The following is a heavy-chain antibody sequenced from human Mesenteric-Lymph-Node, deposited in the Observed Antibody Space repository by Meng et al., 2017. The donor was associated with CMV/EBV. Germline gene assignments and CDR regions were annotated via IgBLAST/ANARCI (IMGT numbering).Heavy chain of an antibody. CDR2: FNAGNGDT. CDR1: GYTFTSYA. D-gene: IGHD6-13*01. V-gene: IGHV1-3*01. CDR3: ARSSSSSWYVSDY. J-gene: IGHJ4*02. Sequence: KASGYTFTSYAIHWVRQAPGQRLEWMGWFNAGNGDTEYSQNFQGRVTITRDSSASTAYMDLSSLRSEDTAFYYCARSSSSSWYVSDYWGQGTLVTVSS.